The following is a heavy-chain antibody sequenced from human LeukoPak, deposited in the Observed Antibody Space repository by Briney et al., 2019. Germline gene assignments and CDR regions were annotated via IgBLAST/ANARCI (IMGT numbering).Heavy chain of an antibody. V-gene: IGHV3-30*18. CDR2: ISYDGSNK. D-gene: IGHD1-20*01. Sequence: PGGSLRLSCAASGFTFSSYGMHWVRQAPGKGLEWVAVISYDGSNKYYADSVKGRFTISRDNSKNTLYLQMNSLRAEDTAVYYCAKSPSNWNAMFDFDYWGQGTLVTVSS. CDR1: GFTFSSYG. CDR3: AKSPSNWNAMFDFDY. J-gene: IGHJ4*02.